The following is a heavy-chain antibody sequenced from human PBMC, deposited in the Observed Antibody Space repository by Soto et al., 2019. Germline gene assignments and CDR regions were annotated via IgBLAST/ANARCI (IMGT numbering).Heavy chain of an antibody. CDR2: FDPEDGET. J-gene: IGHJ5*02. CDR1: GYTLTELS. V-gene: IGHV1-24*01. D-gene: IGHD3-10*01. CDR3: ATAERSYGSGAAWFDP. Sequence: GASVKVSCKVSGYTLTELSMHWVRQAPGKGLEWMGGFDPEDGETIYAQKFQGRVTMTEDTSTDTAYMELSSLRSEDTAVYYCATAERSYGSGAAWFDPWGQGTLVTVSS.